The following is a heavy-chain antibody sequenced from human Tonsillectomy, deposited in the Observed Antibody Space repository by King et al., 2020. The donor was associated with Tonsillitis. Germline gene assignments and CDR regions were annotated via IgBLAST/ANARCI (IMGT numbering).Heavy chain of an antibody. J-gene: IGHJ6*03. CDR3: ATEKPPFRYCNSQCVGYYMDV. D-gene: IGHD2/OR15-2a*01. V-gene: IGHV3-30*03. CDR1: GFTFSSYG. Sequence: VQLVESGGGVVQPGRSLRLSCAASGFTFSSYGIHWVRQAPGTGLEWVALISYDGSKTYYADSVKGRLTISRDNSKNTLYLQLNSLRPEDTAVYYCATEKPPFRYCNSQCVGYYMDVWGKGTTVIVSS. CDR2: ISYDGSKT.